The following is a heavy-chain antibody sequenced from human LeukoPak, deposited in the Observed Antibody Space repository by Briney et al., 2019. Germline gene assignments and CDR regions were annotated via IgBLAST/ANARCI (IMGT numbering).Heavy chain of an antibody. D-gene: IGHD3-3*01. CDR3: ARGYRITIFGVVSPTFDP. J-gene: IGHJ5*02. V-gene: IGHV3-7*04. CDR1: GFTFSSYW. CDR2: TKQDGSEK. Sequence: QPGGSLRLSCAASGFTFSSYWMSWVRQAPGKGLEWVANTKQDGSEKYYVASVKGRFNISRDKAKNSLYLQMNSLSVEVTAVYYCARGYRITIFGVVSPTFDPWGQGTLVTVSS.